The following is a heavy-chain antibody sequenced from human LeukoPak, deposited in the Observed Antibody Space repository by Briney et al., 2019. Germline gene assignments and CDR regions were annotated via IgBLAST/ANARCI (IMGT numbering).Heavy chain of an antibody. CDR3: ASKRWLQTYYFDY. Sequence: SETLSLTCTVSGDSVTTINYYWGWIRQPPGKGLEWIGSIPYSGISYYNPSLKSRVTLSVDTSNNHFSLKLSSVTAADTAVYYCASKRWLQTYYFDYWGQGVLVSVSS. V-gene: IGHV4-39*02. CDR1: GDSVTTINYY. D-gene: IGHD5-24*01. CDR2: IPYSGIS. J-gene: IGHJ4*02.